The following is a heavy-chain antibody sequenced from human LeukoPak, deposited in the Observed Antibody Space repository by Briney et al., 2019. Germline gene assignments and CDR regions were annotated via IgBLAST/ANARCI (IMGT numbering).Heavy chain of an antibody. V-gene: IGHV1-2*02. CDR3: ARTYSSGWYYFDY. D-gene: IGHD6-19*01. Sequence: ASVKVSCKASGYTFTGYYMHWVRQAPGQGLEWMGWINPNSGGTNYAQKFQGRVTMTRDTSISTAYMELSRLRSDDTAVYYRARTYSSGWYYFDYWGQGTLVTVSS. CDR2: INPNSGGT. J-gene: IGHJ4*02. CDR1: GYTFTGYY.